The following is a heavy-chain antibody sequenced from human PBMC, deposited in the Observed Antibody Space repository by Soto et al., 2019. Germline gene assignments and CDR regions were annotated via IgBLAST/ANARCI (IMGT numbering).Heavy chain of an antibody. CDR2: IIPILGIA. Sequence: GASVKVSCKASGGTFSSYTISWVRQAPGQGLEWMGRIIPILGIANYAQKFQGRVTITADKSTSTAYMELSSLRSEDTAVYYCARDGLGSMVRGGQLPYYYYGMDVWGQGTTVTVSS. J-gene: IGHJ6*02. V-gene: IGHV1-69*04. CDR3: ARDGLGSMVRGGQLPYYYYGMDV. CDR1: GGTFSSYT. D-gene: IGHD3-10*01.